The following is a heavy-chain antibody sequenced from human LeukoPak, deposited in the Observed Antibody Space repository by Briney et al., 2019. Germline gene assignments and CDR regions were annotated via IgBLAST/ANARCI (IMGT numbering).Heavy chain of an antibody. CDR1: GGFFSGYY. CDR3: ARGRKIIQLWLNYYYGMDV. CDR2: INHSGST. J-gene: IGHJ6*02. V-gene: IGHV4-34*01. Sequence: PSETLSLTCAVYGGFFSGYYWSWIRQPPGKGLEWIGEINHSGSTNYNPSLKSRVTISVDTSKNQFSLKLSSVTAADTAVYYCARGRKIIQLWLNYYYGMDVWGQGTTVTVSS. D-gene: IGHD5-18*01.